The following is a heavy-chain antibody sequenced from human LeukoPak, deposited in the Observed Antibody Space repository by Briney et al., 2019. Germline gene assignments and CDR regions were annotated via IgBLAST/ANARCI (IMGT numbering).Heavy chain of an antibody. CDR1: GYTLTELS. D-gene: IGHD1-26*01. V-gene: IGHV1-24*01. J-gene: IGHJ3*02. CDR3: ATDLEQWELLDAFDI. Sequence: PGASVKVSCKVSGYTLTELSMHWVRQAPGKGLEWMGGFDPEDGETIYAQKFQGRVTMTEDTYTDTAYMELSSLRSEDTAVYYCATDLEQWELLDAFDIWGQGTMVTVSS. CDR2: FDPEDGET.